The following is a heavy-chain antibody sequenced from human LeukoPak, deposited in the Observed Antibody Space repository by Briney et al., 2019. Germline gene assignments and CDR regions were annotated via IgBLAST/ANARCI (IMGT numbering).Heavy chain of an antibody. V-gene: IGHV4-39*07. Sequence: PSETLSLTCTVSGGSISSGDYYWSWIRQPPGKGLEWLGEINHSGSTNYNPSLKSRVTISVDTSKNQFSLKLSSVTAADTAVYYCARGRLRYDYVWGSYRPDAFDIWGQGTMVTVSS. CDR1: GGSISSGDYY. CDR2: INHSGST. J-gene: IGHJ3*02. D-gene: IGHD3-16*02. CDR3: ARGRLRYDYVWGSYRPDAFDI.